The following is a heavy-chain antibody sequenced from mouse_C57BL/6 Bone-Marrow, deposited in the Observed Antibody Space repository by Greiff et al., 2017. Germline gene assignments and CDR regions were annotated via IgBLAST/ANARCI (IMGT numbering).Heavy chain of an antibody. J-gene: IGHJ3*01. CDR2: INPSSGYT. CDR1: GYTFTSYW. Sequence: QVPLQQSGAELAKPGASVKLSCKASGYTFTSYWMHWVKQRPGQGLEWIGYINPSSGYTKYNQKFKDKATFTADKSSSTAYMQLSSLTYEDSAVYYCARTDYGNCGFAYWAKGTLVTVAA. V-gene: IGHV1-7*01. CDR3: ARTDYGNCGFAY. D-gene: IGHD2-1*01.